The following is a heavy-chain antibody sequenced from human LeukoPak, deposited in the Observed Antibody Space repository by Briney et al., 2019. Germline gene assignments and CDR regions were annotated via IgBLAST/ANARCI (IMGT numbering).Heavy chain of an antibody. CDR1: GGSVSTISHF. CDR2: LSDTGTT. V-gene: IGHV4-39*01. J-gene: IGHJ5*02. D-gene: IGHD1-14*01. Sequence: PSETLSLTCTVSGGSVSTISHFWDWVRQPPGKGLEWVVSLSDTGTTYYTPSLESRVTMSVDTSKNQFSLKLSSVTAAGTAVYYCARRDHTGRSHAWFDPWGQGTLVTVSS. CDR3: ARRDHTGRSHAWFDP.